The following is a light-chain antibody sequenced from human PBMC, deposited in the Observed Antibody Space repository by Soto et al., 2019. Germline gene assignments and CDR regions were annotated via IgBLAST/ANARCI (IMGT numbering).Light chain of an antibody. Sequence: SYELTQPPSVSVSPGQTASITCSGDKVGDKYACWYQQKPGQSPVLVIYQDSKRPSGIPERFSGSNSGNTATLTISGTQAMDEADYYCQAWDTHVVFGGGTKVTVL. J-gene: IGLJ2*01. V-gene: IGLV3-1*01. CDR3: QAWDTHVV. CDR1: KVGDKY. CDR2: QDS.